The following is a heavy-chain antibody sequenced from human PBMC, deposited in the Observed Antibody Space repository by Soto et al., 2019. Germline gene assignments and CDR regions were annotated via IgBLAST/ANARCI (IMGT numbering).Heavy chain of an antibody. CDR2: IYNTGSA. CDR1: DGSFNTSGFF. CDR3: ARGVVVTGNFDS. Sequence: QVQLEESGPGLVKPSQTPSLTCSVSDGSFNTSGFFWNWIRQHPGKGLEWIGYIYNTGSAFYNPSLKSRVDLSVDTSNNHFSLRLHSLTVADTAVYFCARGVVVTGNFDSWGHGTLVTVSS. V-gene: IGHV4-31*03. J-gene: IGHJ4*01. D-gene: IGHD3-10*01.